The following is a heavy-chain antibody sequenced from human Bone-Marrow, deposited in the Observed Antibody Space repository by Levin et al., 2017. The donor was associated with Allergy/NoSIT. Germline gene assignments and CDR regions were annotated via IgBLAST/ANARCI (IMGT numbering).Heavy chain of an antibody. J-gene: IGHJ4*02. D-gene: IGHD1-7*01. CDR1: GGSFTSYT. V-gene: IGHV1-69*02. CDR2: VIPVLAIS. CDR3: AKTTNSITGVVELDF. Sequence: SVKVSCKTSGGSFTSYTITWVRQAPGQGLEWMGRVIPVLAISDYAQQFQGRVTIIADKSTSTAYMELKNLRSDDTAVYYCAKTTNSITGVVELDFWGQGILVTVSS.